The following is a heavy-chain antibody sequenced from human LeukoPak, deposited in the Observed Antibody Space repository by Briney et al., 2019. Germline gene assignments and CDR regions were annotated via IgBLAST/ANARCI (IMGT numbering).Heavy chain of an antibody. J-gene: IGHJ4*02. CDR2: IIPILGIA. CDR1: GGTFSSYA. CDR3: ARSKTFEAFDY. Sequence: SVKVSCKASGGTFSSYAISWVRQAPGQGLEWMGRIIPILGIANYAQKFQGRVTITADKSTSTAYMELSSLRSEDTAVYYCARSKTFEAFDYWGQETLVTVSS. D-gene: IGHD2/OR15-2a*01. V-gene: IGHV1-69*04.